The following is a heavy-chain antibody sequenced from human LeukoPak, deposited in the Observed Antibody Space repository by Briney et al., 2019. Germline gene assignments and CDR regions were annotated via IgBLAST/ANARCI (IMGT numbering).Heavy chain of an antibody. Sequence: GGSLRLSCATSGFTFSSYNMNWVRQAPGKGLEWVSSITTSSIYIYYADSVKGRFTISRDNAKKSLYLQMNSLRAEDTAVYYCAKTTLTPPYYMDVWGKGTTVTVSS. CDR2: ITTSSIYI. CDR3: AKTTLTPPYYMDV. J-gene: IGHJ6*03. CDR1: GFTFSSYN. D-gene: IGHD4-11*01. V-gene: IGHV3-21*01.